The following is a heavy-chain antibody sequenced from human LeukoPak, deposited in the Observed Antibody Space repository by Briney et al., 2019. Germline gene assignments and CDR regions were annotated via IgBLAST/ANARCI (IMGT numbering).Heavy chain of an antibody. V-gene: IGHV3-74*01. CDR3: ARGAFQDTSGWYGIDY. CDR2: INSDGRRA. Sequence: PGGSLRLSCAASGFTFSSYWMHWVRQAPGKGLVWVLRINSDGRRATYADSVEGRLTISRDNAKNTLYLQMNSLRAEDTAVYYCARGAFQDTSGWYGIDYWGQGTLVTVSS. J-gene: IGHJ4*02. D-gene: IGHD6-19*01. CDR1: GFTFSSYW.